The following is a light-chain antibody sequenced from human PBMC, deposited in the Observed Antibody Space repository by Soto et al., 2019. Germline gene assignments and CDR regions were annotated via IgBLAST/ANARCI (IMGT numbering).Light chain of an antibody. CDR3: QQYNNWPPWT. CDR2: GAS. Sequence: IVMTQSTATLSVSPGGRATLSCRASQSVSSNLAWYQHEPGQAPRLLIFGASTRATGIPARFSGSGSETEFTLTISSLQSEDFAVYYCQQYNNWPPWTFGQGTKVDIK. V-gene: IGKV3-15*01. CDR1: QSVSSN. J-gene: IGKJ1*01.